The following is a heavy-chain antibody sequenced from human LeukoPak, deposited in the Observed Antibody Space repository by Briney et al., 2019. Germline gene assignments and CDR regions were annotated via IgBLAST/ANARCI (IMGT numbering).Heavy chain of an antibody. CDR3: ARGVYGFWSGYYRGGYYYYMDV. Sequence: PSETLSLTCTVSGGSISSYYWSWIRQPAGKGLEWIGRIYNSGSTTYNPSLKSRVTMSVDTSKNQFSLKLSSVTAADTAVYYCARGVYGFWSGYYRGGYYYYMDVWGKGTTVTVSS. D-gene: IGHD3-3*01. V-gene: IGHV4-4*07. J-gene: IGHJ6*03. CDR2: IYNSGST. CDR1: GGSISSYY.